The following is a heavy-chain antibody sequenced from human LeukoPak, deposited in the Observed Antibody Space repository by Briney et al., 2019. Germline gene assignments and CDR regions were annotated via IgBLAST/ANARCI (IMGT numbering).Heavy chain of an antibody. J-gene: IGHJ6*02. CDR2: INPNSGGT. V-gene: IGHV1-2*04. Sequence: AASVKVSCKASGYTFTGYYMHWVRQAPGQGLEWMGWINPNSGGTNYAQKFQGWVTMTRDTSISTAYMELSRLRSDDTAVYYCARDQVLEPAGIAVAGTIQPLLYGMDVWGQGTTVTVSS. D-gene: IGHD6-19*01. CDR1: GYTFTGYY. CDR3: ARDQVLEPAGIAVAGTIQPLLYGMDV.